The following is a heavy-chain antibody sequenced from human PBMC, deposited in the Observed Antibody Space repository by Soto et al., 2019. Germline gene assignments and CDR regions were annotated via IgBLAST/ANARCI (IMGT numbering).Heavy chain of an antibody. J-gene: IGHJ6*02. CDR3: ARRYCASDNCPLFYYFVDL. CDR2: IIPVFRSA. CDR1: GGTFNKVA. Sequence: ASVKVSCKASGGTFNKVAFSWVRQAPGQGFEWMGGIIPVFRSANYAQRFRGRITITADEYTSTVYLYLNDLRSDDTAVYYCARRYCASDNCPLFYYFVDLWGLGTTVTVSS. D-gene: IGHD2-21*02. V-gene: IGHV1-69*13.